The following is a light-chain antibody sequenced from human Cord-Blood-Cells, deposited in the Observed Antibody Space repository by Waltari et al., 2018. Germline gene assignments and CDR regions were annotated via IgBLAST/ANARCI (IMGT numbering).Light chain of an antibody. V-gene: IGLV2-23*01. Sequence: QPALTQPASVSRSPGQSITISCPGTRSDGGSYNLVSWYQQPPGTAPKLMIYEGSKRPSGVSNRFSGSKSGNTASLTISWLQAEDEADYYCCSYAGSSPWVFGGGTKLTVL. CDR3: CSYAGSSPWV. CDR2: EGS. CDR1: RSDGGSYNL. J-gene: IGLJ3*02.